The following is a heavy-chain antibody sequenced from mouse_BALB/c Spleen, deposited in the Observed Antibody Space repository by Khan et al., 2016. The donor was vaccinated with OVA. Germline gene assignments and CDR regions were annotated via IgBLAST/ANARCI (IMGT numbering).Heavy chain of an antibody. CDR2: IWGDGST. CDR3: ARAYYANYKETMDY. V-gene: IGHV2-6-7*01. CDR1: GFSLTGYG. J-gene: IGHJ4*01. D-gene: IGHD2-10*01. Sequence: QVQLKESGPGLVAPSQSLSITCTVSGFSLTGYGVNWVRQPPGKGLEWLGMIWGDGSTDYNPALKSRLSISKDNSKSQVSLKMNSLQIDDTARYYCARAYYANYKETMDYWGQGTSVTVSA.